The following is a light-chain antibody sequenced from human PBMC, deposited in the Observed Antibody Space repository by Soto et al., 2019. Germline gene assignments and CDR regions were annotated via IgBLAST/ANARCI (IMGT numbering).Light chain of an antibody. CDR2: GAS. Sequence: EIVLTQSPGTLSLSPVERATLSGMASQSVSSSYLAWYRHKPGQAPRLLIYGASSRASGIPARFSGSGSGADFTLTISSLEPEDFAVYYCQQRNIWPPVTFGQGTRLEIK. CDR1: QSVSSSY. V-gene: IGKV3D-20*02. J-gene: IGKJ5*01. CDR3: QQRNIWPPVT.